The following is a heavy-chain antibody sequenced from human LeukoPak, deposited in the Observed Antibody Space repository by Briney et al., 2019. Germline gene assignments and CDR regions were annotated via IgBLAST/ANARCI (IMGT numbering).Heavy chain of an antibody. CDR2: IGTAGDT. V-gene: IGHV3-13*01. CDR3: ARAGGYDWGYYYYMDA. J-gene: IGHJ6*03. D-gene: IGHD5-12*01. CDR1: GFTFSSYD. Sequence: GGSPRLSCAASGFTFSSYDMHWVRQATGKGLEWVSAIGTAGDTYYPGSVKGRFTISRENAKNSLYLQMNSLRAGDTAVYYCARAGGYDWGYYYYMDAWGKGTTVTVSS.